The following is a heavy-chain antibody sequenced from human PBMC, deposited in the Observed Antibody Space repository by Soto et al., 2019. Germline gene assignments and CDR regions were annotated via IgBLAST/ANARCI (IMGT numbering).Heavy chain of an antibody. Sequence: EVQLVESGGGLVQPGGSLRLSCAASGFTFSSYWMIWVRQAPGKGLEWVANIKEDGSEKNYVDSVKGRFIISRDNAKESLFLQMNSLRAEDTAVYYCARGQYGGKGYWGQGTLVTVSS. V-gene: IGHV3-7*03. J-gene: IGHJ4*02. CDR2: IKEDGSEK. CDR1: GFTFSSYW. D-gene: IGHD2-15*01. CDR3: ARGQYGGKGY.